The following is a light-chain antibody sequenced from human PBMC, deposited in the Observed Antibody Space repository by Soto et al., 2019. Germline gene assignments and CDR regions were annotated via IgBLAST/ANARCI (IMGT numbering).Light chain of an antibody. J-gene: IGLJ1*01. CDR3: CSYAGSSTFNYV. V-gene: IGLV2-23*03. CDR2: EGS. Sequence: QSALNQPASVSGSPGQSITISCTGTSSDVGSYNLVSWYQQHPGKAPKLMIYEGSKRPSGVSNRSSGSKSGNTASLTISGLQAEDEADYYCCSYAGSSTFNYVFGTGTKVTVL. CDR1: SSDVGSYNL.